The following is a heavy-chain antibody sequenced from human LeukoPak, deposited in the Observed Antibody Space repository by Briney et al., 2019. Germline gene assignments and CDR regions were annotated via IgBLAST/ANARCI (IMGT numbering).Heavy chain of an antibody. CDR3: AKDLASCCGDCFTRADDAFDN. Sequence: ASLKVSCKATGYTFTSYGINWVRQAPGQGLEWMGWISAYNGNTNSAQKLQGRGTMTTDTSTSTAYMELRRLRSDDTDMYDCAKDLASCCGDCFTRADDAFDNWGQGTMVTVSS. J-gene: IGHJ3*02. V-gene: IGHV1-18*01. CDR2: ISAYNGNT. CDR1: GYTFTSYG. D-gene: IGHD2-21*02.